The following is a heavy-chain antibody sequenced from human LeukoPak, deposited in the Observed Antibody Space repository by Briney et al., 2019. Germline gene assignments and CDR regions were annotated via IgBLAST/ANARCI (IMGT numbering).Heavy chain of an antibody. CDR2: IRYDGSNK. D-gene: IGHD6-13*01. V-gene: IGHV3-30*02. CDR1: GFTFSNNG. CDR3: AKDRRIAAALDY. Sequence: GRSLRLSCAASGFTFSNNGMHWVRQAPGKGLEWVAFIRYDGSNKYYADSVKGRFTISRDNSKNTLYLQMNSLRAEDTAVYYCAKDRRIAAALDYWGQGTLVTVSS. J-gene: IGHJ4*02.